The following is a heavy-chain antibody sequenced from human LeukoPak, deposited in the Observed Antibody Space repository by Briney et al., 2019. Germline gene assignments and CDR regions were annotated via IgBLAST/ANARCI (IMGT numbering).Heavy chain of an antibody. CDR1: GLXVSSNY. V-gene: IGHV3-66*01. CDR2: IYRGGST. CDR3: ARSMEASSYYYGMDV. J-gene: IGHJ6*02. D-gene: IGHD2/OR15-2a*01. Sequence: GGSLRLSCAASGLXVSSNYISWVREAPGKGLEWVSVIYRGGSTDYADSVKGRFTISRDNSKNTLYLQMNSLRPEDTAVYYCARSMEASSYYYGMDVWGQGTAVTVSS.